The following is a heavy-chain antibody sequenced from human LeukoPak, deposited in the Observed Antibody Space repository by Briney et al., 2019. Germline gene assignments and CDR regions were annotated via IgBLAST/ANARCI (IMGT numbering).Heavy chain of an antibody. J-gene: IGHJ4*02. CDR2: IKQDGSEK. Sequence: GGSLRLSCAASGFTFSSYAMSWVRQAPGKGLEWVANIKQDGSEKYYVDSVKGRFTLSRDNAKNSLYLQMNSLRAEDTAVYYCARDSRGAFDYWGQGTLVTVSS. D-gene: IGHD3-10*01. CDR1: GFTFSSYA. V-gene: IGHV3-7*01. CDR3: ARDSRGAFDY.